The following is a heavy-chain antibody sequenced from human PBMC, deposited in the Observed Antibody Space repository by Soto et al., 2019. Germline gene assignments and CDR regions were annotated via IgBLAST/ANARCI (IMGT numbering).Heavy chain of an antibody. CDR1: GGTFSSYA. Sequence: SVKVSCKASGGTFSSYAISWVRQAPGQGLEWMGGIIPIFGTANYAQKFQGRVTITADESTSTAYMELSSLRPEDTAVYYCARDLAVALNWFDPWGQGTLVTVSS. J-gene: IGHJ5*02. V-gene: IGHV1-69*13. D-gene: IGHD6-19*01. CDR2: IIPIFGTA. CDR3: ARDLAVALNWFDP.